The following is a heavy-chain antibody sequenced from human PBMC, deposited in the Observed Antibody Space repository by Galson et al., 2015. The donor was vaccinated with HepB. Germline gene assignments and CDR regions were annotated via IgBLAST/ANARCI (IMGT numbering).Heavy chain of an antibody. J-gene: IGHJ6*02. V-gene: IGHV5-51*01. D-gene: IGHD6-19*01. CDR2: IYPGDSES. Sequence: GWVRQKPGKGLEWVGIIYPGDSESKYSPSFQGHVTISADKSIATAYLQWSSLNASDTAIYYCASAVSGTHYYYYGMDVWGQGTTVTVSS. CDR3: ASAVSGTHYYYYGMDV.